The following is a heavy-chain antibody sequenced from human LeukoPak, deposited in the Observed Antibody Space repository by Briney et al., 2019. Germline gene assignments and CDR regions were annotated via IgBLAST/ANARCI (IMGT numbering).Heavy chain of an antibody. J-gene: IGHJ4*02. CDR3: AKETTYYYDSSIGD. CDR1: GFTFSSYS. V-gene: IGHV3-48*04. Sequence: GGSLRLSCAASGFTFSSYSMNWVRQAPGKGLEWVSYISSSSSTIYYADSVKGRFTISRDNAKNSLYLQMNSLRAEDTAVYYCAKETTYYYDSSIGDWGQGTLVTVSS. CDR2: ISSSSSTI. D-gene: IGHD3-22*01.